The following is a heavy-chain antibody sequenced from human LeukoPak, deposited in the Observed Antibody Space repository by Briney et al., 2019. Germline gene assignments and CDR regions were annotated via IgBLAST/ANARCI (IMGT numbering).Heavy chain of an antibody. Sequence: GGSLRLSCAASGFTVSTNYMSWVRQAPGKGLEWVSVIYNGGSTNYADSVKGRFTISRDNSKNSVYLQMNSLRGEDTAVYYCAKTPMTNGWYYFDYWGQGSLVTVSS. D-gene: IGHD6-19*01. CDR2: IYNGGST. J-gene: IGHJ4*02. CDR3: AKTPMTNGWYYFDY. CDR1: GFTVSTNY. V-gene: IGHV3-53*05.